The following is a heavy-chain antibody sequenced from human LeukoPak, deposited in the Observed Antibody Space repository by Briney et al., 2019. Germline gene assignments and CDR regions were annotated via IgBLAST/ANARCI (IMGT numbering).Heavy chain of an antibody. J-gene: IGHJ4*02. D-gene: IGHD6-19*01. V-gene: IGHV4-31*03. CDR1: GDSISSGDYY. Sequence: PSETLSLTCSVYGDSISSGDYYWTSIRQHPGNGQEWIGYIHYSESTYYNPSLKSRVTISVDTSKKQSSLKVSSVTAADTAVYYCARAMYSSGWYLDYWGQGTLVTVSS. CDR2: IHYSEST. CDR3: ARAMYSSGWYLDY.